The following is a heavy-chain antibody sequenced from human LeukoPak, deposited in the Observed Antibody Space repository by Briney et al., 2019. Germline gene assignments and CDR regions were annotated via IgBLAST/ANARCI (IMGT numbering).Heavy chain of an antibody. D-gene: IGHD2-21*02. V-gene: IGHV4-31*03. Sequence: SETLSLTCTVSGDSISSGGYYWTWIRQHPGRGLEWIGNIFTSGNTYYNPYLKGRVFTSVDTSKSQFFLRLTSVTAADTAVYYCARATLRGDPFDFWGQGIQVTVSS. CDR1: GDSISSGGYY. CDR3: ARATLRGDPFDF. CDR2: IFTSGNT. J-gene: IGHJ4*02.